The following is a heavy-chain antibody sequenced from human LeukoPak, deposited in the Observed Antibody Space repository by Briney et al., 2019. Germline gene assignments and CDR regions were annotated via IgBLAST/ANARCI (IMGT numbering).Heavy chain of an antibody. J-gene: IGHJ4*02. CDR2: ISSSSSTI. D-gene: IGHD3-22*01. CDR1: GFTFSSYS. Sequence: TGGSLRLSCAASGFTFSSYSMTWVRQAPGKGLEWVSYISSSSSTIYYADSVKGRFTISRDNAKNSLYLQMNSLRAEDTAVYCCARAWGAMIVVEAYFDYWGQGTLVTVSS. V-gene: IGHV3-48*01. CDR3: ARAWGAMIVVEAYFDY.